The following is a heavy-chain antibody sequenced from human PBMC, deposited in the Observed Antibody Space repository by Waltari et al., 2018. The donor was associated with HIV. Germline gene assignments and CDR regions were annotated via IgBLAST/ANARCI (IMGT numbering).Heavy chain of an antibody. V-gene: IGHV4-39*01. D-gene: IGHD5-18*01. J-gene: IGHJ4*02. CDR1: GGSISRSRYF. Sequence: QLQLQESGPGLVKPSETLSLTCTVSGGSISRSRYFWGWIRQPPGEGLEWIGSIYYSGRTYYNPSLKSRVTISVDTPKNQFSLILSSVTAADTAVYYCARRHVDTALVRWGLDDWGQGTLVTVSS. CDR2: IYYSGRT. CDR3: ARRHVDTALVRWGLDD.